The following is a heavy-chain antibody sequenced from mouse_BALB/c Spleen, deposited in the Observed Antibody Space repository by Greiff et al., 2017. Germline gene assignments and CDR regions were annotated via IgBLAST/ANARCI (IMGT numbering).Heavy chain of an antibody. D-gene: IGHD1-1*01. CDR3: ARWGYGSSYDAMDD. CDR1: GFTFSSFG. Sequence: EVQRVESGGGLVQPGGSRKLSCAASGFTFSSFGMHWVRQAPEKGLEWVAYISSGSSTIYYADTVKGRFTISRDNPKNTLFLQMTSLRSEDTAMYYCARWGYGSSYDAMDDWGQGTSVTVSS. CDR2: ISSGSSTI. V-gene: IGHV5-17*02. J-gene: IGHJ4*01.